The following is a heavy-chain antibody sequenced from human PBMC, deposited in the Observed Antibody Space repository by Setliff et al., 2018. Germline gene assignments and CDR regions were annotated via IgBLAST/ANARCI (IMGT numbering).Heavy chain of an antibody. D-gene: IGHD3-3*01. CDR1: GGSISSQD. CDR3: ARMSRYSEFWSGYAEDYYSSYIDV. CDR2: VYSSGTT. Sequence: SETLSLTCTVSGGSISSQDWSWIRQPPGKGLEWIGYVYSSGTTKYNPSLKSRVTISVDTSKRQFSLNLLSVTAADTAVYYCARMSRYSEFWSGYAEDYYSSYIDVWGTGATVTVSS. J-gene: IGHJ6*03. V-gene: IGHV4-59*08.